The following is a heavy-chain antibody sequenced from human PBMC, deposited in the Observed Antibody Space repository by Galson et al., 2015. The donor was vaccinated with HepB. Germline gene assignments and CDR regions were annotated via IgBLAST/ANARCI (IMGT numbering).Heavy chain of an antibody. Sequence: SLRLSCAASGFTFTNAWMSWVRQAPGKGLEWVGRIGSNLDGGTQDYAAPVKGRFIISRDDSKNTLFLQMNRLKTEDTAMYFCTTVDLSFGYGDEVDWGQGTLVTVPS. J-gene: IGHJ4*02. CDR2: IGSNLDGGTQ. CDR1: GFTFTNAW. V-gene: IGHV3-15*04. D-gene: IGHD4-17*01. CDR3: TTVDLSFGYGDEVD.